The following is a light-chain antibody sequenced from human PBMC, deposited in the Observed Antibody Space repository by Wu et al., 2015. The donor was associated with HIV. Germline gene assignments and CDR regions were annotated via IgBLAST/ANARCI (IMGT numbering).Light chain of an antibody. CDR2: DTS. V-gene: IGKV1-33*01. CDR3: QQYDTVPYT. Sequence: EIQLTQSPSSLSAFMGGRVTISCQASQDITKYLNWYQQNPGKAPKLLIYDTSNLEVGVPSRFSGGGSGTHFTLTISSLQPEDVATYYCQQYDTVPYTFGQGTKLEIK. J-gene: IGKJ2*01. CDR1: QDITKY.